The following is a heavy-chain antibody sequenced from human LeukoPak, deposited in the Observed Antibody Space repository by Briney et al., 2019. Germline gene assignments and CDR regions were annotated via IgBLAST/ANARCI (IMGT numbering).Heavy chain of an antibody. CDR1: GYTFTSHG. CDR3: ARGVAVAGTGGSY. V-gene: IGHV1-18*01. Sequence: ASVKVSCKASGYTFTSHGISWVRQAPAQELEWMGWISAYNGHTKYAQKLQGRVTMTTDTSTSTAYMELRSLRSDDTAVYYCARGVAVAGTGGSYWGQGTLVTVSS. J-gene: IGHJ4*02. D-gene: IGHD6-19*01. CDR2: ISAYNGHT.